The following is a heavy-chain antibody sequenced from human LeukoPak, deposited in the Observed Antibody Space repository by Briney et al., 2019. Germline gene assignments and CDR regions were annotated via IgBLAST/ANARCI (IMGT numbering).Heavy chain of an antibody. Sequence: GASVKVSCKASGYTFTTYAIHWVRQAPGQRLEWMGWINTGNGNTKHSQNFQGRVTITRDTSASTAYMELSSLRSEDTAAYYCARHSLTYPAGFDYWGQGTLVTVSS. J-gene: IGHJ4*02. CDR3: ARHSLTYPAGFDY. CDR1: GYTFTTYA. CDR2: INTGNGNT. D-gene: IGHD2/OR15-2a*01. V-gene: IGHV1-3*04.